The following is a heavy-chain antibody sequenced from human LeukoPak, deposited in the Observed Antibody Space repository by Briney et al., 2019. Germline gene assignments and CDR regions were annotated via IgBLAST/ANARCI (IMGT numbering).Heavy chain of an antibody. J-gene: IGHJ4*02. Sequence: PSQTLSLTCTVSGGSISSGDYYWSWIRQPPGKGLEWIGYIYYSGSTYYNPSLKSRVTISVDTSKNQFSLKLSSVTAADTAVYYCARGGFWSGSNTGDYWGQGTLVTVSS. CDR3: ARGGFWSGSNTGDY. CDR2: IYYSGST. V-gene: IGHV4-30-4*08. CDR1: GGSISSGDYY. D-gene: IGHD3-3*01.